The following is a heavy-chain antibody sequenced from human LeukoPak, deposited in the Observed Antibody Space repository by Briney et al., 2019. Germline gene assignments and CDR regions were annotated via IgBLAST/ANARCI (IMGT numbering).Heavy chain of an antibody. CDR1: GGSISSYY. Sequence: PSETLSLTCTVSGGSISSYYWSWVRQPAGKGLEWIGRMYVSGTTNYNPSLRSRVTMSIDSSKNQFSLRLSSVIAADTAVYYCARENYYDSSGYSEGMDVWGQGTTVTVS. CDR2: MYVSGTT. D-gene: IGHD3-22*01. CDR3: ARENYYDSSGYSEGMDV. V-gene: IGHV4-4*07. J-gene: IGHJ6*02.